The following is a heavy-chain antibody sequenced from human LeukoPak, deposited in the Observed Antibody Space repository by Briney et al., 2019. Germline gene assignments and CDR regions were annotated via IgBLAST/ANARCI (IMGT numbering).Heavy chain of an antibody. CDR1: GFTVSSNY. J-gene: IGHJ4*02. CDR2: IYSGGST. Sequence: GGSLRLSCAASGFTVSSNYMSWVRQAPGKELEWVSVIYSGGSTYYADSVKGRFTISRDNSKNTLYLQMNSLRAEDTAVYYCASSYDYIFDYWGQGTLVTVSS. V-gene: IGHV3-53*01. D-gene: IGHD4-11*01. CDR3: ASSYDYIFDY.